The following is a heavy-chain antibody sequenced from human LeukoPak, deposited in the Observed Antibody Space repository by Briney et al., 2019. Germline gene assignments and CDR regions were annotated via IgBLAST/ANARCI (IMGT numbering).Heavy chain of an antibody. V-gene: IGHV1-18*01. Sequence: ASVKVSCKASGYTFTSYGISWVRQAPGQGLEWMGWISAYNGNTNYAQKLQGRVTMTTDTSTSTAYMELRSLRSDDTAVYYCTTFDYDFWSGYPYYYGMDVWGQGTKVTVSS. CDR2: ISAYNGNT. CDR1: GYTFTSYG. CDR3: TTFDYDFWSGYPYYYGMDV. D-gene: IGHD3-3*01. J-gene: IGHJ6*02.